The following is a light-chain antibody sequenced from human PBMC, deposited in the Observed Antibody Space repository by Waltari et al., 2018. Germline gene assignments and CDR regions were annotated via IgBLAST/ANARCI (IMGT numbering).Light chain of an antibody. CDR2: MAS. CDR3: QQYSSFST. Sequence: DIQMTQSPSTLSASVGDRVTISCRASQRVGTWLAWYQQKPGKAPKLLIYMASSLESGVPSRFSGSGSGTEFTLTINSLQPDDFATYSCQQYSSFSTFGQGTKVDI. CDR1: QRVGTW. J-gene: IGKJ2*01. V-gene: IGKV1-5*03.